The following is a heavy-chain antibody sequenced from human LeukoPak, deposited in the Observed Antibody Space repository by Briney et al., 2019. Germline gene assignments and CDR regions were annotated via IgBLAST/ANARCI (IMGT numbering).Heavy chain of an antibody. D-gene: IGHD2-2*02. CDR3: ARDRCSSTSCYTDDYFDY. CDR2: IIPIFGTA. J-gene: IGHJ4*02. CDR1: GGTFSTYA. Sequence: SVKVACKASGGTFSTYAISWVRQAPGQGLEWMGGIIPIFGTANYAQKFQGRVTITADESTSTAYMELSSLRSEDTAVYYCARDRCSSTSCYTDDYFDYWGQGTLVTVSS. V-gene: IGHV1-69*13.